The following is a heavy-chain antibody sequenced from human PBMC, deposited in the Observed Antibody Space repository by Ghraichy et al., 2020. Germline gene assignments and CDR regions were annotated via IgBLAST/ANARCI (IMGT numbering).Heavy chain of an antibody. J-gene: IGHJ2*01. V-gene: IGHV3-11*01. CDR3: ARRFNLAVTTLRYWYFDL. CDR2: ISSSGSTI. D-gene: IGHD4-17*01. CDR1: GFTFSDYY. Sequence: GGSLRLSCAASGFTFSDYYMSWIRQAPGKGLEWVSYISSSGSTIYYADSVKGRFTISRDNAKNSLYLQMNSLRAEDTAVYYCARRFNLAVTTLRYWYFDLWGRGTLVTVSS.